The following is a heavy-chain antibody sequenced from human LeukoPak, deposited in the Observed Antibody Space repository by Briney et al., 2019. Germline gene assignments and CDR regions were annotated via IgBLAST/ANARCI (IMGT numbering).Heavy chain of an antibody. V-gene: IGHV3-15*01. CDR2: IKSKTDGGTT. CDR1: GFTFSNAW. D-gene: IGHD3-10*01. Sequence: GGPLRLSCAASGFTFSNAWMSWVRQAPGKGLEWVGRIKSKTDGGTTDYAAPVKGRFTISRDDSKNTLYLQMNSLKTEDTAVYYCTLLLWLGDPFDYWGQGTLVTVSS. CDR3: TLLLWLGDPFDY. J-gene: IGHJ4*02.